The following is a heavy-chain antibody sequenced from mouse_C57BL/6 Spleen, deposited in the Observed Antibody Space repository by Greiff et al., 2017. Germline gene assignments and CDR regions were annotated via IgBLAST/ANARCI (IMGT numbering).Heavy chain of an antibody. J-gene: IGHJ4*01. V-gene: IGHV1-69*01. CDR2: IDPSDSYT. Sequence: LQQPGAELVMPGASVKLSCKASGYTFTSYWMHWVKQRPGQGLEWIGEIDPSDSYTNYNQKFKGKSTLTVDKSSSTAYMQLSSLTSEDSAVYYCARNPPYDYAMDYWGQGTSVTVSS. CDR1: GYTFTSYW. D-gene: IGHD1-1*01. CDR3: ARNPPYDYAMDY.